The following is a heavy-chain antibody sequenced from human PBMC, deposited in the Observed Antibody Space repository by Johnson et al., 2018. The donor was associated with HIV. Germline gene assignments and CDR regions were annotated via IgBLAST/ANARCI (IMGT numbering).Heavy chain of an antibody. CDR3: ARDPSRSPGAFDI. CDR2: IYSGGTT. J-gene: IGHJ3*02. V-gene: IGHV3-53*01. CDR1: GFIVSSNY. Sequence: MLLVESGGGLIQPGGSLRLSCAVSGFIVSSNYMSWVRQAPGKGLEWVSVIYSGGTTNYADSVKGRFTISRDNSNNTLYLQMNSLRVEDTAVYYCARDPSRSPGAFDIWGQGTMVTVSS.